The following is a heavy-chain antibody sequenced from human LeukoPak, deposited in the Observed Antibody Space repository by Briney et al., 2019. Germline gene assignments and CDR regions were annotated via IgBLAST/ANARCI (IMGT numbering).Heavy chain of an antibody. D-gene: IGHD3-9*01. Sequence: SETLSLTCAVYGGSFSGYYWSWIRQPPGKGLEWIGEINHSGSTNYNPSLKSRVTISVDTSRNQFSLKLSSVTAADTAVYYCARGIGYDILTGYSQGARNDAFDIWGQGTMVTVSS. V-gene: IGHV4-34*01. J-gene: IGHJ3*02. CDR2: INHSGST. CDR1: GGSFSGYY. CDR3: ARGIGYDILTGYSQGARNDAFDI.